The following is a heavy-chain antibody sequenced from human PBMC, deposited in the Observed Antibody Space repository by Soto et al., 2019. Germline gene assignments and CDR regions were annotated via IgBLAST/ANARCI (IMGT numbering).Heavy chain of an antibody. J-gene: IGHJ4*02. D-gene: IGHD7-27*01. CDR1: GYSSIISVF. CDR2: VFHTGNT. Sequence: SATXSLTCSVSGYSSIISVFFTWVRQPPGKGLEWIGEVFHTGNTNYNPSLKSRVTMSVDKSTNEFSLKVTSVTAADTAIYYCARKAWVRFEYWGQGALVTV. V-gene: IGHV4-4*02. CDR3: ARKAWVRFEY.